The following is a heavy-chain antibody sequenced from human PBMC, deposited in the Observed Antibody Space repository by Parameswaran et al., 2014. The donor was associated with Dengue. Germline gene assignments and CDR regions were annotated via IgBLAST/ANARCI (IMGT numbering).Heavy chain of an antibody. CDR1: GGSISSGGYY. D-gene: IGHD3-16*01. J-gene: IGHJ4*02. V-gene: IGHV4-31*03. Sequence: SETLSLTCTVSGGSISSGGYYWSWIRQHPGRAWSGLGTSITVGAPTTTRPLKSRVTISVDTSKNQFSLKLSSVTAADTAVYYCASGYPYHTPYFDYWGQGTLVTVSS. CDR2: SITVGAP. CDR3: ASGYPYHTPYFDY.